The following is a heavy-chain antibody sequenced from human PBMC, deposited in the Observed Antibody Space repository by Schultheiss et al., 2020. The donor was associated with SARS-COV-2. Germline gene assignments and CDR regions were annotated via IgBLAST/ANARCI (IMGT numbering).Heavy chain of an antibody. CDR1: GGSFSGYY. J-gene: IGHJ5*02. Sequence: SETLSLTCAVYGGSFSGYYWSWIRQPPGKGLEWIGYIYYSGSTNYNPSLKSRVTISVDTSKNQFSLKLSSVTAADTAVYYCARAGDNNSWNWFGPWGQGTLVTVSS. D-gene: IGHD6-13*01. CDR3: ARAGDNNSWNWFGP. V-gene: IGHV4-59*01. CDR2: IYYSGST.